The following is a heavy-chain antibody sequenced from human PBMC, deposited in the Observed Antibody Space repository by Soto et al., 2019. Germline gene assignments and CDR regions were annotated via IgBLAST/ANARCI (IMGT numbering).Heavy chain of an antibody. CDR1: GGSISSGDYY. V-gene: IGHV4-61*08. CDR2: VYDNGRP. Sequence: SETLSLTCTVSGGSISSGDYYWSWIRQSPRQGLEWIGYVYDNGRPYYSPSLKSRVTISADTSKNQISLKLTSATAADTAVYYCARGVGSSPPRYWGRGTLVTVSS. D-gene: IGHD3-9*01. J-gene: IGHJ4*02. CDR3: ARGVGSSPPRY.